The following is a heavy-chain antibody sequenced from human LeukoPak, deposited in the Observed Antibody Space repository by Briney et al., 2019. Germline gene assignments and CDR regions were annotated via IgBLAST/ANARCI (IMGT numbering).Heavy chain of an antibody. CDR2: IRQDDSEK. CDR3: ATDRKVGTWDPRFNY. J-gene: IGHJ4*02. D-gene: IGHD4-23*01. CDR1: GFTFNDYW. Sequence: GGSLRLSCSASGFTFNDYWMIWVRQALGKGLEWVANIRQDDSEKNYVDSVKGRFTISRDNAKFSLYLQMNSLRAEDTAVYYCATDRKVGTWDPRFNYWGQGTLVTVSS. V-gene: IGHV3-7*01.